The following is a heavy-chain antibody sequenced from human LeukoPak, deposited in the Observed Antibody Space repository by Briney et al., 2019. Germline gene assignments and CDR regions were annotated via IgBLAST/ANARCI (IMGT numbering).Heavy chain of an antibody. D-gene: IGHD3-10*01. Sequence: SETLSLTCTVSGASINTYYWSWIRQPAGRGLEWIGHIYSSGTTDYNPSLKSRVTISLDRSKIQFSLKLSSVTAADTAVYYCARDSWGVRWYFDLWGRGTLVTVSS. V-gene: IGHV4-4*07. CDR1: GASINTYY. CDR3: ARDSWGVRWYFDL. CDR2: IYSSGTT. J-gene: IGHJ2*01.